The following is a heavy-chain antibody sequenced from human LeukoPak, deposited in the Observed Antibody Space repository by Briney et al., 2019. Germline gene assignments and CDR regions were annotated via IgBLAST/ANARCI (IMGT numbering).Heavy chain of an antibody. CDR3: AKSVTTLTPVRFDP. D-gene: IGHD4-17*01. V-gene: IGHV3-43*02. CDR1: GFTFDDYA. Sequence: PGGSLRLSCAASGFTFDDYAMHWVRHVPGKGLEWVSLISGDGGSTYYADSVKGRFTISRDNSKNSLYLQMTSLRTGDTALYYCAKSVTTLTPVRFDPWGQGTLVTVSS. J-gene: IGHJ5*02. CDR2: ISGDGGST.